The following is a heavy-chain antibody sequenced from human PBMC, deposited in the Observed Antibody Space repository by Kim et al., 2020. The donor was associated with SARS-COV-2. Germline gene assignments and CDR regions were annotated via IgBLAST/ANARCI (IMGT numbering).Heavy chain of an antibody. CDR3: GRGRKTITFGGVIVTNWFDP. V-gene: IGHV4-34*01. J-gene: IGHJ5*02. Sequence: SETLSLTCAVYGGSFSGYYWSWIRQPPGKGLEWIGEINHSGSTNYNPSLKSRVTISVDTSKNQFSLKLSSVTAADTAVYYCGRGRKTITFGGVIVTNWFDPWGQGTLVTVSS. D-gene: IGHD3-16*02. CDR1: GGSFSGYY. CDR2: INHSGST.